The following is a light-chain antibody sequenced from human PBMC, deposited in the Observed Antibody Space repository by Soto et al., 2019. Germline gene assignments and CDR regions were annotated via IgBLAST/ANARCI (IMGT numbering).Light chain of an antibody. Sequence: QSVLTQPPSGSGAPGQRATISCTGSSSNIGAGYDVHWYQQLPGTAPKLLIFININRPSGIPDRFSGSKSGTSASLAITGLRAEDEADYYCQSYDSSLSGYVFGTGTKVTVL. V-gene: IGLV1-40*01. CDR2: INI. J-gene: IGLJ1*01. CDR1: SSNIGAGYD. CDR3: QSYDSSLSGYV.